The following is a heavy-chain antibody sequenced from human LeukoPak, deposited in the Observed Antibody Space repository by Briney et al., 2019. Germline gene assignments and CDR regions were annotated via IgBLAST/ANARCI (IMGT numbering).Heavy chain of an antibody. CDR2: ISAYNVNT. CDR1: DYTFANFG. Sequence: ASLKLSCKASDYTFANFGSNWVRHAPGQGLEWMGWISAYNVNTDYTQKFHGRVTMTTDTSTGTAYMELRSLRSDDTAVYYCVRDDGDYWCQGTLVTVSS. CDR3: VRDDGDY. V-gene: IGHV1-18*01. J-gene: IGHJ4*02.